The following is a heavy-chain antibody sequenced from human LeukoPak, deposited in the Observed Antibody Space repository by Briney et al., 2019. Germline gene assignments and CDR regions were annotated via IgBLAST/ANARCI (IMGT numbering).Heavy chain of an antibody. CDR3: AKAGPHRYGDWFDP. D-gene: IGHD4/OR15-4a*01. CDR2: TSGGSEFI. CDR1: GFTLSHSA. V-gene: IGHV3-23*01. J-gene: IGHJ5*02. Sequence: RTGGSLRLSCAASGFTLSHSAMSWVRQAPGKGLEWVASTSGGSEFIYYADSVKGRFTISRDNSKNTLYLELNSLRAEDTALYYCAKAGPHRYGDWFDPWGQGALVTVSS.